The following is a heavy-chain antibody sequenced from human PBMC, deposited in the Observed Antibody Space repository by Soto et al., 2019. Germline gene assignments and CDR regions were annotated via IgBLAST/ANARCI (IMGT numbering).Heavy chain of an antibody. V-gene: IGHV3-74*01. CDR1: GFTFSYYW. D-gene: IGHD1-26*01. CDR3: ARGQWGAFDL. Sequence: DVQLVESGGGSVQPGGSLSLSCAATGFTFSYYWMHWVRQAPGKGLVWVSRIHSDGSSTTDADSVKGRFTISRDNAKKTLYLQMNSLRAEDTAVYYCARGQWGAFDLWGQGTMVTVAS. J-gene: IGHJ3*01. CDR2: IHSDGSST.